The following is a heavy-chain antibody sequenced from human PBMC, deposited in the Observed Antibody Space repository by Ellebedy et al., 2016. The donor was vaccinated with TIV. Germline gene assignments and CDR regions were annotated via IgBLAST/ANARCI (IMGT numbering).Heavy chain of an antibody. V-gene: IGHV4-59*01. J-gene: IGHJ4*02. CDR1: GGSISGYY. CDR3: TRDRVGTTGV. CDR2: IHYRGNT. D-gene: IGHD1-26*01. Sequence: SETLSLTXTVSGGSISGYYWSWIRQSPGMGLEWIGYIHYRGNTDYNPSLQSRVTISVDTSQNQFSLKLSSGTPEDTAIYYCTRDRVGTTGVWGQGTLVTVSS.